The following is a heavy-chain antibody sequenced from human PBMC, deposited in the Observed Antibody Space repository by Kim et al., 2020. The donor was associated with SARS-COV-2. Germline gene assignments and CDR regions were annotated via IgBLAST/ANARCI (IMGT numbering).Heavy chain of an antibody. CDR2: IYTSGTTT. D-gene: IGHD6-19*01. V-gene: IGHV3-23*03. CDR3: AKRGARTGWPSDN. Sequence: GGSLRLSCAASGFTFKNYAMTWARQAPGKGLEWVSIIYTSGTTTYYADSVRGRFTISRDNSKNTVYLQMNSLRAEDTAVYYCAKRGARTGWPSDNWGQGTLVTVSS. CDR1: GFTFKNYA. J-gene: IGHJ4*02.